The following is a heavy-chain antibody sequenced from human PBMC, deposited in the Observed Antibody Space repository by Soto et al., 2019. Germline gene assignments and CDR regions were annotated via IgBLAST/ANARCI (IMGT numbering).Heavy chain of an antibody. CDR2: ISSSSSTI. V-gene: IGHV3-48*02. Sequence: GGSLRLSCAASGFTFSSYSMNWVRQAPGKGLEWVSYISSSSSTIYYADSVKGRFTISRDNAKNSLYLQMNSLRDEDTAVYYCARDRLDYYDSSGYPLATYYYYYYGMDVWGQGTTVTVSS. CDR1: GFTFSSYS. J-gene: IGHJ6*02. CDR3: ARDRLDYYDSSGYPLATYYYYYYGMDV. D-gene: IGHD3-22*01.